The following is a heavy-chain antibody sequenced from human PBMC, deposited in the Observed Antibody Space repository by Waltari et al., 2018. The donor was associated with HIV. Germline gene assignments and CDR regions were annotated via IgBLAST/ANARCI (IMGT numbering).Heavy chain of an antibody. CDR3: GKDSVDGDKQMNRFGP. CDR1: GFSFEDYA. V-gene: IGHV3-9*01. J-gene: IGHJ5*02. CDR2: ISWNSVSR. D-gene: IGHD2-15*01. Sequence: EGQLVESGGGLEEPGRSLTLSCVASGFSFEDYAMHWVRHRPGKGRGWVSGISWNSVSRSYADLVDGPFTVTRDNARYSLYLHIITLRPGDTASYFCGKDSVDGDKQMNRFGPWGQGTQFSVSS.